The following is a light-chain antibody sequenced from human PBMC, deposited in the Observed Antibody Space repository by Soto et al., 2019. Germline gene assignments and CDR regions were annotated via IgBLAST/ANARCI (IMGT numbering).Light chain of an antibody. Sequence: ETVMTLSPVTLSVSPGDTATLSCRGSQRVSSSLAWYQQKPGRAPRLLMFAAATRATGSPVRFSGSGSETEVTLTTRSLQSEDSALYYCHQYNNWPWTFGQGTKVDIK. V-gene: IGKV3-15*01. CDR3: HQYNNWPWT. CDR1: QRVSSS. J-gene: IGKJ1*01. CDR2: AAA.